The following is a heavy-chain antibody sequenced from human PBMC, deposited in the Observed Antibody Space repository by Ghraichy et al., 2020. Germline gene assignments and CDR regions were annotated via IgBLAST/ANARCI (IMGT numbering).Heavy chain of an antibody. J-gene: IGHJ6*02. CDR1: GFTFKNYP. D-gene: IGHD6-6*01. Sequence: GGSLRLSCAASGFTFKNYPMNWVRQAPGKGLEYVSGITSNGGTTYYANSVKGRFTISRDNSKNTLYLQMGSLRAEDMAVYYCARDSSSTNYYYGMDVWGQGTTVTVSS. CDR2: ITSNGGTT. CDR3: ARDSSSTNYYYGMDV. V-gene: IGHV3-64*01.